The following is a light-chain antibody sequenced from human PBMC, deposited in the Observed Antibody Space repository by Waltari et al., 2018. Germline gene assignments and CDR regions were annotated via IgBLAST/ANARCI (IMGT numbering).Light chain of an antibody. CDR3: QVWESSSDHPGV. CDR2: ADG. Sequence: SYVLTQAPSVSVAPGQTDRIGCGGHNLAHKSVHWYQQKPGQAPLVVVYADGHRPSGIPERFSGSNFGNAATLTIDRVEAGDEADYYCQVWESSSDHPGVFGGGTKLTVL. V-gene: IGLV3-21*02. CDR1: NLAHKS. J-gene: IGLJ3*02.